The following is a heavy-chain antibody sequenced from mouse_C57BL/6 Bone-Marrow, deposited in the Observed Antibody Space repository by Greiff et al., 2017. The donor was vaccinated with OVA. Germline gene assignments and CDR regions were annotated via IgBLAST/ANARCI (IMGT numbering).Heavy chain of an antibody. CDR1: GYSITSGYS. CDR2: IRYDGSN. J-gene: IGHJ4*01. Sequence: ESGPGLVKPSPSLSLTCSVTGYSITSGYSWNWIRQFPGNKLECMCFIRYDGSNNYNPTLKNRISLTRDTSKNQVFMKLSSVTTEDSATYYCASILLGYAMDYWGQGTSVTVSS. D-gene: IGHD1-1*01. CDR3: ASILLGYAMDY. V-gene: IGHV3-6*01.